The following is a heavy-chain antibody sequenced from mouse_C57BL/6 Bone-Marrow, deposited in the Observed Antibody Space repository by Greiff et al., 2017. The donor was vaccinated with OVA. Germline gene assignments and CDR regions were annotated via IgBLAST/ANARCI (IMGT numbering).Heavy chain of an antibody. CDR1: GFSFNTYA. D-gene: IGHD2-2*01. V-gene: IGHV10-1*01. CDR3: VRHGGYDYAMDY. J-gene: IGHJ4*01. Sequence: EVNVVESGGGLVQPKGSLKLSCAASGFSFNTYAMNWVRQAPGKGLEWVARIRSKSNNYATYYADSVKDRFTISRDDSESMLYLQMNNLKTEDTAMYYCVRHGGYDYAMDYWGQGTSVTVSS. CDR2: IRSKSNNYAT.